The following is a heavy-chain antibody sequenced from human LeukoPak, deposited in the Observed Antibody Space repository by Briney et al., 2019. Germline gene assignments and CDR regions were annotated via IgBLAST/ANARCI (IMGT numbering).Heavy chain of an antibody. D-gene: IGHD3-3*02. CDR2: IYSSGST. J-gene: IGHJ4*02. Sequence: PGGSLRLSCAASGFTVSSTYMSWVRQAPGQGLEWVSLIYSSGSTFYADSVQGRFTISRDNSKNTLYLQMNSLRAEDTAMYYCARDSSSFPNYFDFWGKGTLVTVSS. CDR3: ARDSSSFPNYFDF. V-gene: IGHV3-53*01. CDR1: GFTVSSTY.